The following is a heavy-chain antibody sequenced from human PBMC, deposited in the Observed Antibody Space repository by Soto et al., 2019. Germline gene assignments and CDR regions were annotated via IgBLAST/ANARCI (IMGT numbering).Heavy chain of an antibody. J-gene: IGHJ6*02. D-gene: IGHD5-18*01. Sequence: QVQLVQSGAEVKKPGSSVKVSCKASGGTFSSYAISWVRQAPGQGLEWMGGIIPIFGTANYEQKFQGRVTITADESTNTASMELSRLRSEDTGMYYCARGSYGYRSYINVWGQGTTVTVSS. CDR1: GGTFSSYA. CDR3: ARGSYGYRSYINV. V-gene: IGHV1-69*01. CDR2: IIPIFGTA.